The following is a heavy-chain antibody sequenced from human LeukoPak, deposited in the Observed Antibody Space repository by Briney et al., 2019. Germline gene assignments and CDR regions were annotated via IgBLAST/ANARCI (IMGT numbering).Heavy chain of an antibody. CDR1: GYTFTSYY. CDR2: INPSGGST. D-gene: IGHD6-19*01. J-gene: IGHJ5*02. V-gene: IGHV1-46*01. Sequence: ASVKVSCTASGYTFTSYYMHWVRQAPGQGLEWMGIINPSGGSTSYAQKFQGRVTMTRDTSTSTVYMELSSLRSEDTVVYYCARAIAVAGPRHNWFDPWGQGTLVTVSS. CDR3: ARAIAVAGPRHNWFDP.